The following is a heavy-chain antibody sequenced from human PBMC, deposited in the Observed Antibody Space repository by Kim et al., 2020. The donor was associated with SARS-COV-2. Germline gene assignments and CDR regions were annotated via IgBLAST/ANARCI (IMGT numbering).Heavy chain of an antibody. V-gene: IGHV3-48*03. CDR3: ARGPNYSPFDY. Sequence: ADSVEGRFTTSRDNDKNSLYLQMNSLRAEDTAVYYCARGPNYSPFDYWGQGTLVTVSS. J-gene: IGHJ4*02. D-gene: IGHD4-4*01.